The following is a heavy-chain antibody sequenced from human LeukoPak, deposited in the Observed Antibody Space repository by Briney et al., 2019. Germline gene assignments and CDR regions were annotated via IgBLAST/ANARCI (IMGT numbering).Heavy chain of an antibody. Sequence: GGSLRLSCAASGFTFSSYAMHWVRQAPGKGLEWVAVISYDGSNKYYADSVKGRFTISRDNAKNSLYLQMNSLRAEDTAVYYCARVPWVVATIKGNYFDYWGQGTLVTVSS. CDR2: ISYDGSNK. CDR3: ARVPWVVATIKGNYFDY. V-gene: IGHV3-30*04. J-gene: IGHJ4*02. CDR1: GFTFSSYA. D-gene: IGHD5-12*01.